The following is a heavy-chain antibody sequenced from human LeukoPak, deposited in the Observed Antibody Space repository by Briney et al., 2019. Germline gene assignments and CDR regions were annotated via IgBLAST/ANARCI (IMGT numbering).Heavy chain of an antibody. V-gene: IGHV3-23*01. CDR1: GFTFSSYW. Sequence: PGRSLRLSCAASGFTFSSYWMNWARQAPGKGLGWVSVISSSGGTMYYADSVKGRFTISRDNSKNTLYLQMNSLRAEDTAVYYCAKGGNVGSSGWYRAYYFDNWGQGTLVTVSS. CDR2: ISSSGGTM. CDR3: AKGGNVGSSGWYRAYYFDN. D-gene: IGHD6-19*01. J-gene: IGHJ4*02.